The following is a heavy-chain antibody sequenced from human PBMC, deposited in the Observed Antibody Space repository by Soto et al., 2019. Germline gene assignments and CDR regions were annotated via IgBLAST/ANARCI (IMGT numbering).Heavy chain of an antibody. CDR2: IIPTFGTE. CDR1: GGTFNNYA. Sequence: QVLLVQSGPEVKKPGSSVKVSCKASGGTFNNYAINWVRQAPGNGLEWMGGIIPTFGTENHAQKFQGRVTITADESTTTAYMELNSLRSEDTAIYYGAGFDGTLVRGGRSSPYEMDVWGQGTTVIVSS. D-gene: IGHD3-10*01. J-gene: IGHJ6*02. CDR3: AGFDGTLVRGGRSSPYEMDV. V-gene: IGHV1-69*01.